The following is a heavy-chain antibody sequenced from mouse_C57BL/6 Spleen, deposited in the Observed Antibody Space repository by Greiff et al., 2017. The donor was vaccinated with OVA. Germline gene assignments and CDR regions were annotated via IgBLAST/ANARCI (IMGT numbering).Heavy chain of an antibody. D-gene: IGHD2-2*01. CDR2: IYPGDGDT. CDR1: GYAFSSYW. Sequence: VMLVESGAELVKPGASVKISCKASGYAFSSYWMNWVKQRPGKGLEWIGQIYPGDGDTNYNGKFKGKATLTADKSSSTAYMQLSSLTSEDSAVYFCARYGYYYWYFDVWGTGTTVTVSS. CDR3: ARYGYYYWYFDV. J-gene: IGHJ1*03. V-gene: IGHV1-80*01.